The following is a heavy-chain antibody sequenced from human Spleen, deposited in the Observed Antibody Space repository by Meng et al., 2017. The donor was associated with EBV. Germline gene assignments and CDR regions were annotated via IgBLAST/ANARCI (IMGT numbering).Heavy chain of an antibody. J-gene: IGHJ4*02. V-gene: IGHV3-30-3*01. CDR2: ISFDGGNK. CDR1: GFTFSSYA. CDR3: ARGTADKTYYFDY. D-gene: IGHD1-1*01. Sequence: VGGGLPVRSLGITCAASGFTFSSYAMHWVRKDPGKGLEWVAVISFDGGNKYYADSVKGRFTISRDNSKNTLYLQMNSPRAEDTAVYYCARGTADKTYYFDYWGQGTLVTVSS.